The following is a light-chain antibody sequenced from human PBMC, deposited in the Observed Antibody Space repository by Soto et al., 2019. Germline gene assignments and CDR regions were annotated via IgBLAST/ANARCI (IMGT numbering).Light chain of an antibody. CDR1: RGIKSN. Sequence: VVLTQSPDTLSVSPGERATLSCRASRGIKSNLAWYQQRPGQAPRLLIYDASTRATGIPARFSGSGSGTEFTLTISSLQSEDFAVYYCQQYTNWRTFGQGTRWIS. CDR2: DAS. V-gene: IGKV3-15*01. J-gene: IGKJ1*01. CDR3: QQYTNWRT.